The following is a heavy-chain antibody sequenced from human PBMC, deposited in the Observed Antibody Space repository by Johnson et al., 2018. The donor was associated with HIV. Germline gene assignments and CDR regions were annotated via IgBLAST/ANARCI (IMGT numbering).Heavy chain of an antibody. CDR2: IKEDGSEK. CDR3: ASLLIFDI. V-gene: IGHV3-7*05. J-gene: IGHJ3*02. CDR1: GFKFSIYW. Sequence: QLVESGGGLVQPGGSLRLSCEASGFKFSIYWMSWVRQAPGKGLEWVANIKEDGSEKDYVDSVKGRFTISRDNAKKSLYLQMNSLRAEDTAVYYCASLLIFDIWGQGTMVTVSS.